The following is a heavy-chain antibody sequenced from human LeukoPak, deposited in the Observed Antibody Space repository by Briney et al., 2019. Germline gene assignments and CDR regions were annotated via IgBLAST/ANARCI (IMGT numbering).Heavy chain of an antibody. CDR1: GNSISSGDNY. V-gene: IGHV4-61*02. CDR3: ARASYSYDINGWVPFDY. D-gene: IGHD3-22*01. J-gene: IGHJ4*02. Sequence: PSQTLSLTCTVSGNSISSGDNYWSWIRQPAGKGLEWIGRVYTSGSTNYNPSLKSRVTISGDTSKNQFSLRLSSVTAADTAVYYCARASYSYDINGWVPFDYWGQGTLVTVSS. CDR2: VYTSGST.